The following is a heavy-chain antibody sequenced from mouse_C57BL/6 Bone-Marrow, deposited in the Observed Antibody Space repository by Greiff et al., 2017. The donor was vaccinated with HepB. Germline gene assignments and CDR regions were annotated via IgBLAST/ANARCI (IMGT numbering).Heavy chain of an antibody. Sequence: QVQLQQPGAELVKPGASVKLSCKASGYTFTSYWMQWVKQRPGQGLEWIGEIDPSDSYTNYNQKFKGKATLTVDTSSSTAYMQLSSLTSEDSAVYYCARSESNYGFAYWGQGTLVTVSA. V-gene: IGHV1-50*01. CDR1: GYTFTSYW. D-gene: IGHD2-5*01. CDR3: ARSESNYGFAY. J-gene: IGHJ3*01. CDR2: IDPSDSYT.